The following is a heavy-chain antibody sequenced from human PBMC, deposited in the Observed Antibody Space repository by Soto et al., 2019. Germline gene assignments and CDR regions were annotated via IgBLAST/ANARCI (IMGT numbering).Heavy chain of an antibody. CDR2: IYYSGTT. CDR1: GGSISSGGYY. Sequence: SETLSLTCTVSGGSISSGGYYWNWIRQHPGKGLEWIGYIYYSGTTYYNPSLKSRVTISVDRSKNQFSLKLSSVTAADTAVYYCAAGGGLPRYYWGQGTLVTVSS. J-gene: IGHJ4*02. V-gene: IGHV4-31*03. CDR3: AAGGGLPRYY. D-gene: IGHD5-12*01.